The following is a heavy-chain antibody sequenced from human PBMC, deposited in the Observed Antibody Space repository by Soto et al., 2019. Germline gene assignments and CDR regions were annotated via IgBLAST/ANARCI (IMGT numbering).Heavy chain of an antibody. CDR3: ARDLNLGSFDY. CDR1: GFTFSSYS. CDR2: ISSSSSTI. V-gene: IGHV3-48*01. J-gene: IGHJ4*02. Sequence: ESGGGLVQPGGSLRLSCAASGFTFSSYSMNWVRQAPGKGLEWVSYISSSSSTIYYADSVKGRFTISRDNAKNSLYLQMNSRRAEDTAVYYCARDLNLGSFDYWGQGTLVTVSS.